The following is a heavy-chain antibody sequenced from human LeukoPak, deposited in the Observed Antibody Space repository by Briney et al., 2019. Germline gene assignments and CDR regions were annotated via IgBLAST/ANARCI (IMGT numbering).Heavy chain of an antibody. CDR3: AKDLWFGDLSFGDY. D-gene: IGHD3-10*01. J-gene: IGHJ4*02. CDR1: GFTFRRYA. CDR2: ISSSDGST. Sequence: GGSLRLSCAASGFTFRRYAMSWVRQAPGKGLEWVSGISSSDGSTYYADSVKGRFTISRDNSKNTLYPQMNSLRAEDTAVYYCAKDLWFGDLSFGDYWGQGTLVTVSS. V-gene: IGHV3-23*01.